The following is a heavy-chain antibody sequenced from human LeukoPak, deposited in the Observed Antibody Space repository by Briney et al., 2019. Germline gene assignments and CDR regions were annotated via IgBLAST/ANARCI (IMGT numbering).Heavy chain of an antibody. Sequence: PGGSLRLSCAASGFTFDNYAMNWVRQAPGKGLEWVSYISGGGAKRHYSDSVKGRFTISRDNPKNTLYLQINSLRAEDTAMYYCAKCSAGYYNDAFDIWGRGTMVTVSS. V-gene: IGHV3-23*01. CDR2: ISGGGAKR. D-gene: IGHD3-10*02. CDR3: AKCSAGYYNDAFDI. J-gene: IGHJ3*02. CDR1: GFTFDNYA.